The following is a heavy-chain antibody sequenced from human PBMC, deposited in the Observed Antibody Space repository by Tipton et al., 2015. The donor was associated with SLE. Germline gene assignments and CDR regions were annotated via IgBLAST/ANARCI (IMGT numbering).Heavy chain of an antibody. CDR1: GASISSYY. CDR3: ARDRAICTRTTCYGDNWFDP. Sequence: TLSLTCTVSGASISSYYWSWIRQPPGKGLEWIGYVYDIEFTNYNPSLKSRVTISVDTSKNQFSLKVNSLTAADTAVYYCARDRAICTRTTCYGDNWFDPWGQGTLVTVSS. J-gene: IGHJ5*02. V-gene: IGHV4-59*12. CDR2: VYDIEFT. D-gene: IGHD2-2*01.